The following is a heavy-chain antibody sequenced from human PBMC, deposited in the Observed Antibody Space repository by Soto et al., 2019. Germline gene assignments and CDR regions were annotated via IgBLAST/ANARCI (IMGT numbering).Heavy chain of an antibody. V-gene: IGHV1-18*01. D-gene: IGHD1-7*01. J-gene: IGHJ4*02. CDR1: GYIFTSQG. Sequence: QIQLVQSGADVKKPGASLKVSCKASGYIFTSQGISWVRQAPGQGLEWMGWISTYNGNPNYAQKLQGRVTMTTNTSTTTAFLELMSLTSDATAGYYCARGRTRALDYWGQGTTVIVSS. CDR3: ARGRTRALDY. CDR2: ISTYNGNP.